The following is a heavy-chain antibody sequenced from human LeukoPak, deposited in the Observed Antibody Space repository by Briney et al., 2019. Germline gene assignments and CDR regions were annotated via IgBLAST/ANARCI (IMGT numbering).Heavy chain of an antibody. CDR3: AGGTYDSSGYYYGEIRFDY. CDR2: VIPIFGIA. CDR1: GGTFSSYA. D-gene: IGHD3-22*01. J-gene: IGHJ4*02. V-gene: IGHV1-69*04. Sequence: SVKVSCKASGGTFSSYAISWVRQAPGQGLEWMGRVIPIFGIADYAQKFQGRVTITADKSTSTAYMELSSLRSEDTAVYYCAGGTYDSSGYYYGEIRFDYWGQGTLVTVSS.